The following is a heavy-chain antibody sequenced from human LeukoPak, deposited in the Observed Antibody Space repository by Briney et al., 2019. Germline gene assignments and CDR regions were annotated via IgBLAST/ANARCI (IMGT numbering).Heavy chain of an antibody. CDR1: VYTFSSYW. CDR2: TYPGDSDT. CDR3: AVVIAATPYMDNMHV. V-gene: IGHV5-51*01. D-gene: IGHD2-15*01. J-gene: IGHJ6*02. Sequence: GESLKISCKGSVYTFSSYWIGWVRQKPGKGLEWMGITYPGDSDTRYSPPFQGQVTISADKSTNTAYLQWRSLRTSDSAMYYCAVVIAATPYMDNMHVWGQGTTVIVSS.